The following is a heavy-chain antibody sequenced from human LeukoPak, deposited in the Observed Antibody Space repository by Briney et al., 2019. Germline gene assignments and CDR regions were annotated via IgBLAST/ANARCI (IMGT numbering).Heavy chain of an antibody. Sequence: SETLSLTCAVYGGSFSGYYWSWIRQPPGKGLEWIGEINHSGSTNYNPSLKSRVTISVDTSKNQFSLKLSSVTAADTAVYYCARLYDGSGYWGSGDNWGQGTLVTASS. V-gene: IGHV4-34*01. CDR1: GGSFSGYY. CDR2: INHSGST. CDR3: ARLYDGSGYWGSGDN. D-gene: IGHD3-22*01. J-gene: IGHJ4*02.